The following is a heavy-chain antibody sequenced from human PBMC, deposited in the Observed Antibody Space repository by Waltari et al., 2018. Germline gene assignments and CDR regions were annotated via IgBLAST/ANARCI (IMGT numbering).Heavy chain of an antibody. CDR2: INHSGST. Sequence: QVQLQQWGAGLLKPSETLSLTCAVYGQSFSCYYWTWIRPPPGKGLEWIGEINHSGSTNYNPSLKSRVTISVDTSKNQFSLKLSSVTAADTAVYYCARFDYCGGDCYYYFDYWGQGTLVTVSS. J-gene: IGHJ4*02. CDR1: GQSFSCYY. V-gene: IGHV4-34*01. CDR3: ARFDYCGGDCYYYFDY. D-gene: IGHD2-21*02.